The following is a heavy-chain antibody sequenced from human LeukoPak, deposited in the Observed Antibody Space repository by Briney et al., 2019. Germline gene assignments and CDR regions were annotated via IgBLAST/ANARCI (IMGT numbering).Heavy chain of an antibody. CDR1: GYSFTSYW. V-gene: IGHV5-51*01. CDR3: ARHDTVTSTDC. Sequence: GKSLKISCKGSGYSFTSYWIGWVRQMPGKGLEWMGIIYPGDSDARYSPSFQGQVTMSADKSISTVYLQWSSLKASDTATYYCARHDTVTSTDCWGQGTLVTVSS. CDR2: IYPGDSDA. J-gene: IGHJ4*02. D-gene: IGHD4-17*01.